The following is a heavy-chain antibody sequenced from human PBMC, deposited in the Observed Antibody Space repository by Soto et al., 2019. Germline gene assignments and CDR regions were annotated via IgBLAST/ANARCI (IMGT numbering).Heavy chain of an antibody. D-gene: IGHD3-22*01. CDR3: ARVTSYYYDSSGYYGGAFDI. CDR2: IYPGDSDT. CDR1: GYSFTSYW. J-gene: IGHJ3*02. Sequence: GESLKISCKGSGYSFTSYWIGWVRQMPGKGLEWMGIIYPGDSDTRYSPSFQGQVTISADKSISTAYLQWSSLKASDTAMYYCARVTSYYYDSSGYYGGAFDIWGQGTMVTVSS. V-gene: IGHV5-51*01.